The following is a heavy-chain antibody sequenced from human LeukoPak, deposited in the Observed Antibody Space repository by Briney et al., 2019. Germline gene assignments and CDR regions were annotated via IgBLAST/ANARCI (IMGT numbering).Heavy chain of an antibody. CDR3: ARSTTIFGVVTTFDP. J-gene: IGHJ5*02. D-gene: IGHD3-3*01. CDR1: GGSISSYY. V-gene: IGHV4-4*07. Sequence: SETLSLTCTVSGGSISSYYWSWIRQPAGKGLEWIGRIYTSGSTNYNPSLKSRVTMSVDTSKNQFSLKLGSVTAADTAVYYCARSTTIFGVVTTFDPWGQGTLVTVSS. CDR2: IYTSGST.